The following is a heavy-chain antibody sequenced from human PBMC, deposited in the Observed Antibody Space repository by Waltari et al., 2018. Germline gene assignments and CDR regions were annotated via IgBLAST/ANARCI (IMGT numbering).Heavy chain of an antibody. V-gene: IGHV1-3*01. CDR3: ARAEGWLAHYYYYYGMDV. D-gene: IGHD6-19*01. CDR1: GYTFTRYA. Sequence: QVQLVQSGAEVKKPGASVKVSCKASGYTFTRYAMHWVRQAPGQRLEWMGWINAGNGNTKYSQKFQGRVTITRDTSASTAYMELSSLRSEDTAVYYCARAEGWLAHYYYYYGMDVWGQGTTVTVSS. CDR2: INAGNGNT. J-gene: IGHJ6*02.